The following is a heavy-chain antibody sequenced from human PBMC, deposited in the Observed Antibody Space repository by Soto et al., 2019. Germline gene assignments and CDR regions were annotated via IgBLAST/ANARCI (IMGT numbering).Heavy chain of an antibody. D-gene: IGHD3-3*02. CDR3: VRDGVGSTAFFGYFDY. J-gene: IGHJ4*02. CDR1: GFTLNNFG. Sequence: GVSLRLSCAASGFTLNNFGMHWVRQAPGKGLEWVAIIYYNGGEKYYADSVKGRFTISRDNSKNMLYLQMNSLSSEDTALYYCVRDGVGSTAFFGYFDYWGQGTLVTVYS. V-gene: IGHV3-33*01. CDR2: IYYNGGEK.